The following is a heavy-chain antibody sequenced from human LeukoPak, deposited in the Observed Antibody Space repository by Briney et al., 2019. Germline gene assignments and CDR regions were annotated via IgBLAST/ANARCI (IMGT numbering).Heavy chain of an antibody. CDR2: ISDSDGRT. D-gene: IGHD3-22*01. V-gene: IGHV3-23*01. J-gene: IGHJ4*02. CDR1: GITLSNYG. Sequence: GGSLGLSCAVSGITLSNYGMSWVRQAPGKGLEWVAGISDSDGRTNYADSVKGRFTISRDNPKNTLYLQMNSLRAEDTAVYFCAKRGVVIRVILVGFHKEAYYFDSWGQGALVTVSS. CDR3: AKRGVVIRVILVGFHKEAYYFDS.